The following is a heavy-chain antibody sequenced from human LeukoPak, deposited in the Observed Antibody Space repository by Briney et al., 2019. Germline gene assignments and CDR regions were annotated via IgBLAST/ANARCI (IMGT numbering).Heavy chain of an antibody. CDR3: AREGDDISTGYSFDAFDV. Sequence: PSETLSLTCTVSGGSISSYYWSWIRQPAGKGLEWIGRMYISGSTNYNPSLKSRVTMSVDTSKNQFSLKLNSVTAADTAVYYCAREGDDISTGYSFDAFDVWGQGTMVTVSS. V-gene: IGHV4-4*07. D-gene: IGHD3-9*01. CDR2: MYISGST. J-gene: IGHJ3*01. CDR1: GGSISSYY.